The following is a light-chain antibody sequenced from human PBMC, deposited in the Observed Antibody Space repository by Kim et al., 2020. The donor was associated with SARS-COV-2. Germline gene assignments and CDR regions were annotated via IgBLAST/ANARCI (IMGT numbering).Light chain of an antibody. J-gene: IGLJ3*02. CDR1: SSDVGSHNY. V-gene: IGLV2-14*04. CDR3: SSYTSSSTVV. CDR2: DVT. Sequence: GQSITISCIGSSSDVGSHNYVSWYQQHPGKAPKLMIYDVTKRPSGVSNRFSGSKSGNTSSLTISGLQAEDEAHYYCSSYTSSSTVVFGGGTQLTVL.